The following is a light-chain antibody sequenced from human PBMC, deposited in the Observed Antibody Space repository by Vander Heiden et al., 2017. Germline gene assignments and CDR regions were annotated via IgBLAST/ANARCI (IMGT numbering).Light chain of an antibody. Sequence: QSVLTQPPSLSGAQGQRVTVPRTGSSPNIWAGSDVHWYQQLPGTAPKLLISADSNRPSGVPYRFSGSKSGTSASLAITGLHAEDDADYYCQSYDSSLSCSLFGGGTKLTVL. CDR3: QSYDSSLSCSL. CDR1: SPNIWAGSD. V-gene: IGLV1-40*01. CDR2: ADS. J-gene: IGLJ2*01.